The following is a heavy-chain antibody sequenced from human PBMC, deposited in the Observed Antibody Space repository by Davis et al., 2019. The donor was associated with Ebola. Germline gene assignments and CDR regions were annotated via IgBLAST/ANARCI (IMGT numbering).Heavy chain of an antibody. D-gene: IGHD1-26*01. J-gene: IGHJ6*02. V-gene: IGHV3-33*05. CDR2: ISYDGSNK. CDR1: GFTSKSYG. Sequence: LKISSVPSGFTSKSYGMHWVRQPPGKGLEWVAVISYDGSNKNYADSVKGRFTISRDNSKNTLYLQMNSLRAEDTAVYYCAGMKYYYYGMDVWGQGTTVTVSS. CDR3: AGMKYYYYGMDV.